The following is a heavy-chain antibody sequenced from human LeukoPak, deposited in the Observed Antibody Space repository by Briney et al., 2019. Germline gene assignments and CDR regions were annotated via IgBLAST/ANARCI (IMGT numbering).Heavy chain of an antibody. CDR1: GNSISNYA. CDR3: TTRACHAGGCSSSFYYYYGLHF. V-gene: IGHV1-69*13. J-gene: IGHJ6*02. Sequence: ASVTVSCTASGNSISNYAVSWVRQAPGQGFEWMGGIIPIFGTADYAQKFQGRVTITADQSTSTTYMALSSLKSEDTATYYCTTRACHAGGCSSSFYYYYGLHFWGQGTTVSVSS. D-gene: IGHD3-16*01. CDR2: IIPIFGTA.